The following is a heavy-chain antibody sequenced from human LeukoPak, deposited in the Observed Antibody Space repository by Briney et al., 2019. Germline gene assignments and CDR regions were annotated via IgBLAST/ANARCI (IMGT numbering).Heavy chain of an antibody. CDR2: INHSGST. CDR1: GGSFSGYY. Sequence: ETLSLTCAVYGGSFSGYYWSWIRQPPGKGLEWIGEINHSGSTDYNPSLRSRVTISLDTSKSHFTLSLSSATAADTAVYFCARHPFSNPFDFWGRGTLVTVSS. CDR3: ARHPFSNPFDF. D-gene: IGHD2/OR15-2a*01. V-gene: IGHV4-34*01. J-gene: IGHJ4*02.